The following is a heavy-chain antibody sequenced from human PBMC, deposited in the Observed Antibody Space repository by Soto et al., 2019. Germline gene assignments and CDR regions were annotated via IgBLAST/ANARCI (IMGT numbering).Heavy chain of an antibody. CDR3: ATGPSTRYCSSTSCYTEPVDY. CDR1: GLTLSNYA. V-gene: IGHV3-48*01. J-gene: IGHJ4*02. Sequence: EVQLVESGGGLAQPGGSLRLSCAASGLTLSNYAMNWVRQAPGKGLEWVSYISRSGSMIFYADSMKGRFTISRDNAKNSLYLQMDSLRSEDTAVYYCATGPSTRYCSSTSCYTEPVDYWGQGTLVTVSS. D-gene: IGHD2-2*02. CDR2: ISRSGSMI.